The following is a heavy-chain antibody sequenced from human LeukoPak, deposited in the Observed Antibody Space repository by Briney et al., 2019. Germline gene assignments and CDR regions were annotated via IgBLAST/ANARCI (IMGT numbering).Heavy chain of an antibody. Sequence: ASVKVSCKASGYTFTGYYMHWVRQAPGQGLKWMGWINPNSGGTNYAQKFQGRVTMTRDTSISTAYMELSRLRSDDTAVYYCARVNIVLMVRAALDYWGQGTLVTVSS. CDR1: GYTFTGYY. CDR3: ARVNIVLMVRAALDY. J-gene: IGHJ4*02. CDR2: INPNSGGT. V-gene: IGHV1-2*02. D-gene: IGHD2-8*01.